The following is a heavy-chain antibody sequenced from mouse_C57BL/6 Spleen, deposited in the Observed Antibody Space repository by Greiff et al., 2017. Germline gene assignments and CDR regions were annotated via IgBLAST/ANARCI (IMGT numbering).Heavy chain of an antibody. V-gene: IGHV1-64*01. CDR3: ARGSYSNYLYYFDY. CDR1: GYTFTSYW. CDR2: IHPNSGST. Sequence: QVQLPQPGAELVKPGASVKLSCKASGYTFTSYWMHWVKQRPGQGLEWIGMIHPNSGSTNYNEKFKSKATLTVDKSSSTAYMQLSSLTSEDSAVYYCARGSYSNYLYYFDYWGQGTTLTVSS. J-gene: IGHJ2*01. D-gene: IGHD2-5*01.